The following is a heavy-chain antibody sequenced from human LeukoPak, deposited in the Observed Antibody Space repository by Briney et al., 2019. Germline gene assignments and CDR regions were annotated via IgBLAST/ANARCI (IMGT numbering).Heavy chain of an antibody. J-gene: IGHJ6*04. CDR2: ISSRENSI. D-gene: IGHD2-15*01. Sequence: GGSLRLSCEASGFIFSSYSMNWVRQAPGKGLEWISSISSRENSIYYADSVKGRFTISRDNAKNSLYLQVNSLRVEDTAVYYCVRDQYCRGPSCLPRENYYYGMDVWGTGTTVTVSS. CDR3: VRDQYCRGPSCLPRENYYYGMDV. CDR1: GFIFSSYS. V-gene: IGHV3-21*01.